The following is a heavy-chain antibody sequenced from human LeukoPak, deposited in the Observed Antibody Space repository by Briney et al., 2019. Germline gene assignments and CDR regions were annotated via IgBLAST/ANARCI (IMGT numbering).Heavy chain of an antibody. CDR2: ISGSGGST. J-gene: IGHJ4*02. CDR1: GFTFSSYS. Sequence: PGGSLRLSCAASGFTFSSYSMNWVRQAPGKGLEWVSAISGSGGSTYYADSVKGRFTISRDNSKNTLYLQMNSLRAEDTAVYYCAKGSQQWLGDFDYWGQGTLVTVSS. CDR3: AKGSQQWLGDFDY. D-gene: IGHD6-19*01. V-gene: IGHV3-23*01.